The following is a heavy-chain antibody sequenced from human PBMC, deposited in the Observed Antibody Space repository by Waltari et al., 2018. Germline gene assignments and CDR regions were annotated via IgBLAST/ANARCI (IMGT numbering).Heavy chain of an antibody. J-gene: IGHJ3*01. CDR1: GGPFSSVG. V-gene: IGHV1-69*02. CDR3: ARRVSTKGAFEV. D-gene: IGHD5-12*01. Sequence: QVQLVQAGPEVKQSGSSVTVSCKSSGGPFSSVGLHWLRQAPGQGLEWMGKIIPMPGITDYEQKFQGRLRITADRSTTTGYMELRSLGTEDTAIYYCARRVSTKGAFEVWGRGTLVTVSP. CDR2: IIPMPGIT.